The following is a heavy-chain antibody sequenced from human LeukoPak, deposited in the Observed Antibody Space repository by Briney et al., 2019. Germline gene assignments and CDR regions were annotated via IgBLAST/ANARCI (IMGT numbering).Heavy chain of an antibody. Sequence: PGGSLRLSCAASGFTLSSYSMNWVRQAPGKGLEWVSSISSSSSYIYYADSVKGRFTISRDNAKNSLYLQMNSLRAEDTAVYYCARDGEVVVTAFYFDYWGQGTLVTVSS. J-gene: IGHJ4*02. CDR3: ARDGEVVVTAFYFDY. V-gene: IGHV3-21*01. CDR1: GFTLSSYS. CDR2: ISSSSSYI. D-gene: IGHD2-21*02.